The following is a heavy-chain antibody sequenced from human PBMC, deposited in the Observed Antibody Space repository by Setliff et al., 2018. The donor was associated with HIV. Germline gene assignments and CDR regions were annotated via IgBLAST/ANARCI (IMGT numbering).Heavy chain of an antibody. V-gene: IGHV1-24*01. CDR2: FDPEDAET. Sequence: ASVKVSCKVSGYTLTELAMHWVRQAPGKGLEWMGGFDPEDAETIYAKKFQGRVTITADESTSTAYMELSSLRSTDTAVYYCARDAVPPCSDASCYGRGAFDVWGQGTLVTVSS. CDR3: ARDAVPPCSDASCYGRGAFDV. D-gene: IGHD2-2*01. CDR1: GYTLTELA. J-gene: IGHJ3*01.